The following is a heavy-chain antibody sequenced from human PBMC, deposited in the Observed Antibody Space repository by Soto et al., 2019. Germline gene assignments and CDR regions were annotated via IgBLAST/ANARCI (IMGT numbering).Heavy chain of an antibody. CDR1: GGSISSSSYY. D-gene: IGHD2-15*01. Sequence: SETLSLTCTVSGGSISSSSYYWGWIRQPPGKGLEWIGSIYYSGSTYYNPSLKSRVTISVDTSKNQFSLKLSSVTAADTAVYYCARLLPVVVAASFDYWGQGTLVTVSS. CDR3: ARLLPVVVAASFDY. CDR2: IYYSGST. J-gene: IGHJ4*02. V-gene: IGHV4-39*01.